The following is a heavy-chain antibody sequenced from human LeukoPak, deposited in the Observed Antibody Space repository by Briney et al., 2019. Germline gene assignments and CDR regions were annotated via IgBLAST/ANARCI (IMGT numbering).Heavy chain of an antibody. CDR1: GFTFSSYW. D-gene: IGHD2-21*02. Sequence: GGSLRLSCAASGFTFSSYWMSWVRQAPGKGLEWVANIKQDGSEKYYVDSVKGRFTISRDNAKNSLYLQMTSLRAEDKAVYYCAREAHIVVVTAVYYFDYWGQGTLVTVSS. J-gene: IGHJ4*02. V-gene: IGHV3-7*01. CDR2: IKQDGSEK. CDR3: AREAHIVVVTAVYYFDY.